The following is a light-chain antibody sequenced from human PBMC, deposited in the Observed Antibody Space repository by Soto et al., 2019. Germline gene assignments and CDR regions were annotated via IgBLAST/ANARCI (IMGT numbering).Light chain of an antibody. J-gene: IGLJ1*01. CDR3: KSYRSSDTLV. CDR1: SSDIGGHNF. CDR2: EVN. Sequence: QSALTQPASVSGSPGQSITISCTGTSSDIGGHNFLSWYQQHPGKAHKLVICEVNNRPSGVSNRFSASKSGNSASLTISGLQTEDDDYYYSKSYRSSDTLVFGTGTKVTVL. V-gene: IGLV2-14*01.